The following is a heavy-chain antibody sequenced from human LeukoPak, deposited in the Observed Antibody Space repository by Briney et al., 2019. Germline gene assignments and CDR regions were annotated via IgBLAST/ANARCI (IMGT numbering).Heavy chain of an antibody. CDR3: ARVRGGNNYHFDY. J-gene: IGHJ4*02. V-gene: IGHV1-2*02. Sequence: GASVKVSCKASGYTFTDYYMHWVRQAPGQGLEWMGWINPNSGGTNYAQKFQGRVTMTRDTSITTGYMELSRLISDDTAVYYCARVRGGNNYHFDYWGQGTLVPVSS. CDR1: GYTFTDYY. D-gene: IGHD1-26*01. CDR2: INPNSGGT.